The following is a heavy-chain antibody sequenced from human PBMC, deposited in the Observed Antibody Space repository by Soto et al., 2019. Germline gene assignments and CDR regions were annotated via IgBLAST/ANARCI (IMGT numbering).Heavy chain of an antibody. CDR2: IWYDGSNT. V-gene: IGHV3-33*01. J-gene: IGHJ6*02. Sequence: GGSLRLSCAGSGFNFWSYGMQWVRQAPGRGLEWVAIIWYDGSNTYYIESVKGRFTISRDNSKNTLYLQMNSLRADDSALYFCARARITGTTGYYYGLDVWGQGTTVTVSS. CDR3: ARARITGTTGYYYGLDV. CDR1: GFNFWSYG. D-gene: IGHD1-7*01.